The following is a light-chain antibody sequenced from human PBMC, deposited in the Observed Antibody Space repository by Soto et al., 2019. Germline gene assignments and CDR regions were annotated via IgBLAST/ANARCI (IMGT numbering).Light chain of an antibody. CDR3: QQYKRAWT. Sequence: DIQMTQSPSTLSASVGDRVTITCRASQSVDTWLAWYQQKPGKAPKVLVSKVSNLESGVPSRFSGSGSGTKFTLTIRSLQPDDVATYYCQQYKRAWTFGQGTRVDI. CDR2: KVS. J-gene: IGKJ1*01. CDR1: QSVDTW. V-gene: IGKV1-5*03.